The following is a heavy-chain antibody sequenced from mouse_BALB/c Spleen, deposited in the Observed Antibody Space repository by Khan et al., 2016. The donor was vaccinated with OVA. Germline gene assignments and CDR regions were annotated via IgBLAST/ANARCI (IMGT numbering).Heavy chain of an antibody. CDR1: GYSITSDYA. CDR3: ARHNYYGYARDY. CDR2: ISYSGST. D-gene: IGHD1-1*01. V-gene: IGHV3-2*02. Sequence: EVQLVESGPGLVKPSQSLSLTCTVTGYSITSDYAWYWIRQFPGNKLEWMGYISYSGSTSYNPSLRSRISITRDTSKNQYFLQLKSVTTEDTATFYCARHNYYGYARDYWGQGTSVTVSS. J-gene: IGHJ4*01.